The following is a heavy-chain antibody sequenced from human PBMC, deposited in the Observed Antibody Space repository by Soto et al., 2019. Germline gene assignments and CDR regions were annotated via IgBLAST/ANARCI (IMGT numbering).Heavy chain of an antibody. V-gene: IGHV3-7*01. CDR2: INEDGNEY. Sequence: EVHLEESGGGLVQPGGSLRLSCAASGFTFSSYWMNWVRQAPGKGLEWVANINEDGNEYNDMESVRGRFTISRDNGDNTLSLQMDNLRTEDTATYFCAKGRGEMNWANYYGLDVWGQGTTVTVSS. J-gene: IGHJ6*02. CDR3: AKGRGEMNWANYYGLDV. CDR1: GFTFSSYW. D-gene: IGHD7-27*01.